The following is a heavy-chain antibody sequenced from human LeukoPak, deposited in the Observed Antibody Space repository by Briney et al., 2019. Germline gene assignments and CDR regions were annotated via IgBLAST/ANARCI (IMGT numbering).Heavy chain of an antibody. CDR2: IYYSGST. J-gene: IGHJ4*02. V-gene: IGHV4-59*01. CDR3: ARESYDSSGYYGY. CDR1: GGSISSYY. Sequence: SETLSLTCTVSGGSISSYYWSWIRQPPGKGLEWIGYIYYSGSTNYNPSLKSRVTISVDTSKNQFSLKLSSVTAADTAVYYCARESYDSSGYYGYWGQGTLVTVSS. D-gene: IGHD3-22*01.